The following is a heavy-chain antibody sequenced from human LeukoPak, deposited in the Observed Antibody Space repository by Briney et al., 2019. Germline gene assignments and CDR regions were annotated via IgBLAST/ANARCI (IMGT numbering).Heavy chain of an antibody. V-gene: IGHV3-9*01. CDR3: AKDNWNDVYGMDV. D-gene: IGHD1-1*01. CDR2: ISWNSGSI. J-gene: IGHJ6*02. Sequence: AGGSLRLSCAASGFTFDDYAMHWVRQAPGKGLEWVSGISWNSGSIGYADSVKGRFTISRDNAKNSLYLQMNSLRAEDTALYYCAKDNWNDVYGMDVWGQGTTVTVSS. CDR1: GFTFDDYA.